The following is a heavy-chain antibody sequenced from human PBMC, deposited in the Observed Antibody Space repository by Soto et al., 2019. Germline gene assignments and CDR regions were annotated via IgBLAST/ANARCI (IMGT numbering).Heavy chain of an antibody. CDR1: GFTFSSYG. CDR3: AAGYCSSTSCYVLDY. V-gene: IGHV3-33*01. J-gene: IGHJ4*02. D-gene: IGHD2-2*01. Sequence: GGSLRLSCVASGFTFSSYGMHWVRQAPGKGLEWVAVIWYDGSNKYYADSVKGRFTISRDNSKNTLYLQMNSLRAEDTAVYYCAAGYCSSTSCYVLDYWGQGTLVTVSS. CDR2: IWYDGSNK.